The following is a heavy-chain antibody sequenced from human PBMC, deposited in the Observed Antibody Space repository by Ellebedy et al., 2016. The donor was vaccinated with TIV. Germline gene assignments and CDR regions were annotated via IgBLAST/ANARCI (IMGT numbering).Heavy chain of an antibody. J-gene: IGHJ4*02. Sequence: GSLRLSXSVSHYAISRGYYWGWIRQTPGKGLEWIGSMFHSGSTYYNPSLKSRVTMSVDTTKNQLSLKLRSVTAADTAIYYCARMTSRGFSTPAYWGQGTLVTVSS. CDR3: ARMTSRGFSTPAY. V-gene: IGHV4-38-2*02. CDR1: HYAISRGYY. D-gene: IGHD6-19*01. CDR2: MFHSGST.